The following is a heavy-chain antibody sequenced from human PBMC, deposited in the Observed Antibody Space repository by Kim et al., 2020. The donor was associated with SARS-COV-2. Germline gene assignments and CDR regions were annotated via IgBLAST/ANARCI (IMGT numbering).Heavy chain of an antibody. V-gene: IGHV3-15*01. J-gene: IGHJ6*02. CDR2: ETV. D-gene: IGHD2-2*01. CDR3: TQGIGYSSNV. Sequence: ETVEYPTPVKCRFTISRDDTTNTVFLQMSSLRSEDTAVYYCTQGIGYSSNVWGQGTTVTVSS.